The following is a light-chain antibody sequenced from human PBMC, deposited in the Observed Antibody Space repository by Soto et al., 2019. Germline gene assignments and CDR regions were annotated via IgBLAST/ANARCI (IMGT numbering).Light chain of an antibody. J-gene: IGKJ2*01. V-gene: IGKV3-20*01. CDR3: QHYGRSAYT. CDR2: GAS. Sequence: EIVLTQSPATLSLSPGERATLSCRASQSVSRSLAWYQQKSGQAPRLLIYGASSRATGIPDRFSGSGSGTDFTLTISRLEPEDFAVYYCQHYGRSAYTFGQGTTLEIK. CDR1: QSVSRS.